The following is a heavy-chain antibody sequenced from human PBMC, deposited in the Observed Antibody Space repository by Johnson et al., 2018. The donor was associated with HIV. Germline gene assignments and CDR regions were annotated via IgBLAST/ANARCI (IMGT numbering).Heavy chain of an antibody. CDR3: TRDGVYSSPHDAFDI. CDR1: GFTFSDYY. J-gene: IGHJ3*02. Sequence: QVQLVESGGGLVKPGGSLRVSCAASGFTFSDYYMNWIRQGPGKGLEWVSYISSSGSTIYYADSVKGRFTMSRDNAKNSLYLQMDNLRAEDSAVYYCTRDGVYSSPHDAFDIWGQGTVVTVSS. V-gene: IGHV3-11*01. D-gene: IGHD6-13*01. CDR2: ISSSGSTI.